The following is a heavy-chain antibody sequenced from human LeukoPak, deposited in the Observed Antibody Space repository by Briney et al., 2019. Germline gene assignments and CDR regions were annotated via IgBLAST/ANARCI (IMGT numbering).Heavy chain of an antibody. J-gene: IGHJ4*02. V-gene: IGHV1-69*04. D-gene: IGHD3-22*01. CDR2: IIPIFGIA. CDR1: GGTFSSYA. Sequence: SVKVSYKASGGTFSSYAISWVRQAPGQGLEWMGRIIPIFGIANYAQKFQGRVTITADKSTSTAYMELSSLRSEDTAVYYCARYYYDSSGFSQTFFDCWGQGTLVTVSS. CDR3: ARYYYDSSGFSQTFFDC.